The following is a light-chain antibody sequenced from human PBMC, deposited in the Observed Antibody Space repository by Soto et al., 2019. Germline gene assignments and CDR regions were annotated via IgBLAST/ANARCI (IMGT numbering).Light chain of an antibody. CDR2: AAS. Sequence: DIQMTQSPSSLSASVGDRVTITCRASQSISNDLNWYQQQPGKAPKLLIYAASSMQSGVPSRFSGSGSETDFTLTISSLQPDDSATYYCQQSFSPLWTFGQGTKVEV. CDR3: QQSFSPLWT. V-gene: IGKV1-39*01. J-gene: IGKJ1*01. CDR1: QSISND.